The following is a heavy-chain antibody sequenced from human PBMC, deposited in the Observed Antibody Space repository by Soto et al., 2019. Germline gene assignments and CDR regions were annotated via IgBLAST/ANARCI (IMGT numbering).Heavy chain of an antibody. CDR3: ARGYCSGGSCPNFDY. CDR1: GYTFTGYY. J-gene: IGHJ4*02. D-gene: IGHD2-15*01. V-gene: IGHV1-2*04. Sequence: ASVKVSCKASGYTFTGYYMHWVRQAPGQGLEWMGWINPNSGGTNYAQKFQGWVTMTRDTSISTAYMELSRLRSDDTAVYYCARGYCSGGSCPNFDYWGQGTLVTVSS. CDR2: INPNSGGT.